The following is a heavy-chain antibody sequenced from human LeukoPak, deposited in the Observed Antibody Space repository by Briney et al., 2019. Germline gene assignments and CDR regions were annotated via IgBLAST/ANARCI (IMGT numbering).Heavy chain of an antibody. Sequence: PGGSLRLSCAASGFTFSYYGMHWVRQAPGKGLEWVAFIRHDGSNEYYADSVKGRVTISRDNSNNTLYLQMNSLRAEDTAVYYCALDFWSAPTHYWGQGTLVTVSS. D-gene: IGHD3-3*01. CDR2: IRHDGSNE. CDR1: GFTFSYYG. J-gene: IGHJ4*02. V-gene: IGHV3-30*02. CDR3: ALDFWSAPTHY.